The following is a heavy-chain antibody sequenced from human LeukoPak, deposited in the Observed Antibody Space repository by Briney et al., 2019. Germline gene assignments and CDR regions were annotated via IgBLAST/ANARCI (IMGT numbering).Heavy chain of an antibody. CDR2: IYYSGST. J-gene: IGHJ4*02. V-gene: IGHV4-39*01. D-gene: IGHD5-12*01. Sequence: SETLSLTCTVSGGSLSSSSYYWGWIRQPPGKGLEWIGSIYYSGSTYYNPSLKSRVTISVDTSKNQFSLKLSSVTAADTAVYYCASLSVVAEYYFDYWGQGTLVTVSS. CDR3: ASLSVVAEYYFDY. CDR1: GGSLSSSSYY.